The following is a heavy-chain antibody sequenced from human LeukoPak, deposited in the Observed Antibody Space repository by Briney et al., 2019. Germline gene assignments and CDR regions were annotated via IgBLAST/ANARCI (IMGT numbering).Heavy chain of an antibody. J-gene: IGHJ5*02. CDR2: MKLNGREA. CDR3: TRWSRCWSSGSCYCWFDH. D-gene: IGHD2-15*01. V-gene: IGHV3-7*01. CDR1: GLTSSDYW. Sequence: GGSLRLSCAVFGLTSSDYWMRWVRPAPGGGLEWEGTMKLNGREAYNVDSVKGRFTIPRDHPKNPPYLQMARLRVDRTAVYYCTRWSRCWSSGSCYCWFDHWGQGTLVTVSP.